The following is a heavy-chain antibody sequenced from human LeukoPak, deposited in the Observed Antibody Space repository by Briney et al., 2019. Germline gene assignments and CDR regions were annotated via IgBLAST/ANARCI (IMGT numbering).Heavy chain of an antibody. V-gene: IGHV3-23*01. Sequence: GGSLRLSCAASGFTFSSYAMSWVRQAPGKGLEWVSAISGSGGSTYYADSVKGRFTISRDNSKNTLYLQMNSLRAEDTAVYYCSRGPMVRGVITPMSYWGQGTLVTVSS. D-gene: IGHD3-10*01. CDR3: SRGPMVRGVITPMSY. CDR2: ISGSGGST. J-gene: IGHJ4*02. CDR1: GFTFSSYA.